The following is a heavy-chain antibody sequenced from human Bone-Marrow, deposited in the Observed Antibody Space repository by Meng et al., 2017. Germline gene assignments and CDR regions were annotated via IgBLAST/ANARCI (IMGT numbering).Heavy chain of an antibody. D-gene: IGHD6-6*01. J-gene: IGHJ4*02. V-gene: IGHV4-59*01. CDR3: ARAIATRPDVFDY. Sequence: VQRQGPGPVLVNPSETLSITCTVSSGSINSYFWSWIRQPPGKGPEWIGYISYSGSTNYNPSLKSRVTISVDTSKNQFSLKLSSVTAADTAVYYCARAIATRPDVFDYWGQGTLVTVSS. CDR2: ISYSGST. CDR1: SGSINSYF.